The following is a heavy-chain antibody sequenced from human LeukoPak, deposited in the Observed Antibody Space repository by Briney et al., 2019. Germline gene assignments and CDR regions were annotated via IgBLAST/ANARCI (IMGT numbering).Heavy chain of an antibody. Sequence: EGSLRLSCAASGFTFSSYEMNWVRQAPGKGLEWVSYISSSGGSKYYADSVKGRFTISRDNGKNSLYLQMNSLRAEDTAVYYCARALYCGGDCYSSGGDAFDIWGQGTMVTVSS. CDR2: ISSSGGSK. D-gene: IGHD2-21*02. J-gene: IGHJ3*02. V-gene: IGHV3-48*03. CDR3: ARALYCGGDCYSSGGDAFDI. CDR1: GFTFSSYE.